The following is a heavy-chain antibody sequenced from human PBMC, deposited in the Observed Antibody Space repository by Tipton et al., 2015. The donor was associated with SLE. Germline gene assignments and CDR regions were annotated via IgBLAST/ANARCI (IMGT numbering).Heavy chain of an antibody. CDR2: IYTSGST. J-gene: IGHJ3*02. Sequence: TLSLTCTVSGGSISSGSYYWSWIRQPAGKGLEWIGYIYTSGSTNYNPSLKSRVTISVDTSKNQFSLKLSSVTAADTAVYYCASLRGGVRGAFDIWGQGTMATVSS. D-gene: IGHD3-16*01. CDR3: ASLRGGVRGAFDI. V-gene: IGHV4-61*09. CDR1: GGSISSGSYY.